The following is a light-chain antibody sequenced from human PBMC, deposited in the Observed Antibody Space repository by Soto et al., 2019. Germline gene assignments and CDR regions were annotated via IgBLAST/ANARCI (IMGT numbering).Light chain of an antibody. Sequence: QSVLTQPASVSGSPGQSITISCTGTNSDVGGYNHVSWYQIHPGKAPKLIIYEVTSRPSGVSYRFSGSKSGNSASLTISGLQAEDGADYYCSSYASSSSYVFGGGTKVTVL. CDR1: NSDVGGYNH. CDR3: SSYASSSSYV. CDR2: EVT. J-gene: IGLJ1*01. V-gene: IGLV2-14*01.